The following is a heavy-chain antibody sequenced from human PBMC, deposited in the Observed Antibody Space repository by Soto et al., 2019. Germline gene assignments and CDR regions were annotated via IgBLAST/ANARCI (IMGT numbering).Heavy chain of an antibody. Sequence: QMHVVQSGPEVKKPGTSVKVSCKGSGFTFSRSAVQWVRQARGQGLEWIGWIVAASGKTDYSQIFQERVTITRDMSTRTAYMELSSLSSEDTAVYYCAATLDWGSYDFGGYPSWGQGTLVTVSS. V-gene: IGHV1-58*01. CDR2: IVAASGKT. D-gene: IGHD3-22*01. CDR1: GFTFSRSA. J-gene: IGHJ4*02. CDR3: AATLDWGSYDFGGYPS.